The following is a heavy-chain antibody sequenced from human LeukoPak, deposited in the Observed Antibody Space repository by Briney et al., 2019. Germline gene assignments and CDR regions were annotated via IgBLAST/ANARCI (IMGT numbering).Heavy chain of an antibody. V-gene: IGHV4-59*01. Sequence: SETLSLTCAVYGGSFSGYYWSWIRQPPGKGLEWIGYIYYSGSTNYNPSLKSRVTISVDTSKNQFSLKLSSVTAADTAVYYCARSSGYYYGAFDIWGQGTMVTVSS. CDR3: ARSSGYYYGAFDI. J-gene: IGHJ3*02. CDR2: IYYSGST. CDR1: GGSFSGYY. D-gene: IGHD3-22*01.